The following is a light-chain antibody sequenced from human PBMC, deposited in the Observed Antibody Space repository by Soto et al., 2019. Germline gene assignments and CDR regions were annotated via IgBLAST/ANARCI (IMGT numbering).Light chain of an antibody. Sequence: EIVLTQSPGTLSLSPGERATLSCRASQSVSSTYLAWYQQKPGQAPRLLIYGASSRATGIPARFSGSGSGTDFTLTISSLEPEDFAVYYCQQYGSSPAWTFGQGTKVDI. CDR2: GAS. CDR3: QQYGSSPAWT. V-gene: IGKV3-20*01. J-gene: IGKJ1*01. CDR1: QSVSSTY.